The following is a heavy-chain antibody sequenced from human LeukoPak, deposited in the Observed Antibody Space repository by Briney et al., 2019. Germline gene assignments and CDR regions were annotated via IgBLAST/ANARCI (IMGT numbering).Heavy chain of an antibody. CDR1: GFTFSSYE. J-gene: IGHJ6*02. V-gene: IGHV3-48*03. CDR3: ARDDDFWSGSGYYYYGMDV. Sequence: QPGGSLRLSCAASGFTFSSYEMNWVRQAPGKWLEWVSYISSSGSTIYYADSVKGRFTISRDNAKNSLYLQMNSLRAEDTAVYYCARDDDFWSGSGYYYYGMDVWGQGTTVTVSS. CDR2: ISSSGSTI. D-gene: IGHD3-3*01.